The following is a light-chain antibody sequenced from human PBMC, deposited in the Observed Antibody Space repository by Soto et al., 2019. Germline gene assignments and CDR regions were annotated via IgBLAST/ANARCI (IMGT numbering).Light chain of an antibody. CDR3: HQYGNAPWA. V-gene: IGKV3-20*01. CDR1: QSIYNNY. CDR2: AAS. J-gene: IGKJ1*01. Sequence: EIVLTQSPGTLSLSPGERDTLSCRASQSIYNNYLAWYQQRPGQAPRVLIHAASGRATGIPDRFRGSGSGTDFTLTITKLEPEDSAVYYCHQYGNAPWAFGQGTKVEIK.